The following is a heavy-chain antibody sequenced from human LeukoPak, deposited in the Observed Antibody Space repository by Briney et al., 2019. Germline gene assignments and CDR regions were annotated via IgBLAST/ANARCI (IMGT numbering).Heavy chain of an antibody. D-gene: IGHD5-24*01. CDR2: IYHSGST. CDR3: AREKEPRWLQLLDY. J-gene: IGHJ4*02. CDR1: GGSISSSNW. V-gene: IGHV4-4*02. Sequence: SETLSLTCAVSGGSISSSNWWSWVRQPPGKGLEWIGEIYHSGSTNYNPSLKSRVTISVDKSKNKFSLKVRSVTAADTAVYYCAREKEPRWLQLLDYWGQGALVTVSS.